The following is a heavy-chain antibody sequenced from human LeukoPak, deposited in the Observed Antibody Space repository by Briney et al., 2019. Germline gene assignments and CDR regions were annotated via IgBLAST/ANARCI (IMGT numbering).Heavy chain of an antibody. CDR1: GGTFSSYA. J-gene: IGHJ1*01. CDR2: IIPIFGTA. CDR3: ATYYYDSSGYLEYFQH. V-gene: IGHV1-69*13. D-gene: IGHD3-22*01. Sequence: GASVTVSCKASGGTFSSYAISWVRQAPGQGLEWMGGIIPIFGTANYAQKFQGRVTITADESTSTAYMELSSLRSEDTAVYYCATYYYDSSGYLEYFQHWGQGTLVTVSS.